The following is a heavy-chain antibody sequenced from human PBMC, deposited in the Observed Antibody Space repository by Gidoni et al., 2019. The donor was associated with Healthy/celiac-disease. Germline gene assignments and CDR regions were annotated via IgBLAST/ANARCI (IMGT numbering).Heavy chain of an antibody. Sequence: EVQLAESGGGLVQPGGSLRLSCAAPGFTFSSYWMSWVRQAPGKGLEWVANINQDGSEKYYVDSVKGRFTISRDNAKNSLYLQMNSLRAEDTAVYYCAREQYPPPYYFDYWGQGTLVTVSS. CDR2: INQDGSEK. J-gene: IGHJ4*02. CDR1: GFTFSSYW. D-gene: IGHD2-2*01. V-gene: IGHV3-7*03. CDR3: AREQYPPPYYFDY.